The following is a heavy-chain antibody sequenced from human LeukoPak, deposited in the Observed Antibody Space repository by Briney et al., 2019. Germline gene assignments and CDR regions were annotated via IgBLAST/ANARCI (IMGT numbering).Heavy chain of an antibody. CDR1: GFTFSSYA. Sequence: GALRLSCAASGFTFSSYAMSWVRQAPGKGLEWVAVIWYDGSNKYYADSVKGRFTISRDNSKNTLYLQMNSLRAEDTAVYYCARSRILTGYYYYYGMDVWGQGTTVTVSS. CDR2: IWYDGSNK. J-gene: IGHJ6*02. CDR3: ARSRILTGYYYYYGMDV. D-gene: IGHD3-9*01. V-gene: IGHV3-33*08.